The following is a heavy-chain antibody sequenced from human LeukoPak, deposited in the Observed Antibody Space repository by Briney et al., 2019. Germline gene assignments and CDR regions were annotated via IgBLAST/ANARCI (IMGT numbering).Heavy chain of an antibody. CDR3: ARDGDPKYYYDSSGYYSY. Sequence: GASVKVSCKASGYTSTSYGISWVRQAPGQGLEWMGWISAYNGNTNYAQKLQGRVTMTTDTSTSTAYMELRSLRSDDTAVYYCARDGDPKYYYDSSGYYSYWGQGTLVTVSS. V-gene: IGHV1-18*01. CDR1: GYTSTSYG. J-gene: IGHJ4*02. D-gene: IGHD3-22*01. CDR2: ISAYNGNT.